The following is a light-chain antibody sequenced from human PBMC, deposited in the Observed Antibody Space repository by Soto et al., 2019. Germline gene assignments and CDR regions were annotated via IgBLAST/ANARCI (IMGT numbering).Light chain of an antibody. CDR2: GNN. J-gene: IGLJ1*01. V-gene: IGLV1-40*01. CDR3: QSYDSSLSGHV. Sequence: QSVLTQPPSVSGAPGQRVTISCTGSSSNIGAGYDVHWYQQLPGTAPKLLIYGNNYRPSGVPDRFSGSKSGTSASLAITGLQAEDEADYYCQSYDSSLSGHVFGTGTK. CDR1: SSNIGAGYD.